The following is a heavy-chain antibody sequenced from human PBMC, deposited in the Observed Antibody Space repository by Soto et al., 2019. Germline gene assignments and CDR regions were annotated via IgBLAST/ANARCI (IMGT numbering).Heavy chain of an antibody. CDR3: VQSGTKNYFDP. Sequence: EVQLVESGGGLVKPGGSLRLSCAASGFTFSNYWMSWVRQAPGKGLEWVANIKQDESEKYYVDSVKGRFTISRDNAKNSLYLQMNSLRAEDTAVYYCVQSGTKNYFDPWGQGTLVTVSS. D-gene: IGHD1-1*01. CDR2: IKQDESEK. CDR1: GFTFSNYW. J-gene: IGHJ5*02. V-gene: IGHV3-7*01.